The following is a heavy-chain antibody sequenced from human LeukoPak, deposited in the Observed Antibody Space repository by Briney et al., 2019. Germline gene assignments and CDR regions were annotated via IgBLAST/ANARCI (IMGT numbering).Heavy chain of an antibody. V-gene: IGHV3-48*03. CDR3: ARDEVGQVVTATSFPDY. Sequence: GGSLRLSCAASGFTFSSYEMNWVRQAPGKGLDWVSYISSSGSTIYYADSVKGRFTISRDNAKKSLYLQMNSLRAEDTAVYYCARDEVGQVVTATSFPDYWGQGTLVTVSS. D-gene: IGHD2-21*02. CDR1: GFTFSSYE. J-gene: IGHJ4*02. CDR2: ISSSGSTI.